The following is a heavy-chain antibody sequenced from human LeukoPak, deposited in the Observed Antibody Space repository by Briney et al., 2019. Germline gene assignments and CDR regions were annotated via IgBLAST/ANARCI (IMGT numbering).Heavy chain of an antibody. CDR3: ARGATRENWFDP. CDR2: ISAYNGKT. D-gene: IGHD5-24*01. J-gene: IGHJ5*02. CDR1: GYTFTTYG. Sequence: ASVKFSCKASGYTFTTYGISWVRQAPGQGLEWMGWISAYNGKTNYAQKLQGRVTMTTDTSTSTAYMELRSLRSDDTAVYYCARGATRENWFDPWGQGTLVTVSS. V-gene: IGHV1-18*01.